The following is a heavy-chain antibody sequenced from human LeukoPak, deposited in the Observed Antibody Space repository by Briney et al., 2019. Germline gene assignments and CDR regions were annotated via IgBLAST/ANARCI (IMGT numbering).Heavy chain of an antibody. CDR1: GFTVSSNY. CDR3: AKTYYYDSSGYYYLGWFDP. Sequence: GGSLRLSCAASGFTVSSNYMSWVRQAPGKGLEWVSVIYSGGSTYYADSVKGRFTISRDNSKNTVYLQMTSLRAEDTAVYYCAKTYYYDSSGYYYLGWFDPWGQGTLVTVSS. CDR2: IYSGGST. D-gene: IGHD3-22*01. V-gene: IGHV3-66*01. J-gene: IGHJ5*02.